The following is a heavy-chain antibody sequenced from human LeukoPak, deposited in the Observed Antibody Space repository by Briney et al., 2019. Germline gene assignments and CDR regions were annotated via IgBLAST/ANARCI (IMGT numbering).Heavy chain of an antibody. J-gene: IGHJ4*02. CDR3: ARHIWGSYRYDLTGFDY. CDR2: IYYSGYT. V-gene: IGHV4-59*01. Sequence: PSETLSLTCTVSGGSISSYYWSWIRQPPGKGLEWIGYIYYSGYTNYNPSLKSRVTISVDTSKNQFSLKLSSVTAADTAVYYCARHIWGSYRYDLTGFDYWGQGTLVTVSS. D-gene: IGHD3-16*02. CDR1: GGSISSYY.